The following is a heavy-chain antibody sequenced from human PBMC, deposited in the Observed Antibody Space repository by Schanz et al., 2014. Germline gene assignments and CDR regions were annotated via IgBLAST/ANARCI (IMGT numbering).Heavy chain of an antibody. CDR2: IWSDGTNE. CDR1: GFTFTNYA. Sequence: VKMVESGGGLVKPGGSLRLSCAASGFTFTNYAMSWVRQAPGKGLEWVAVIWSDGTNEYYADSVKGRFTISGDSSKYTVYLQMNSLRADDTAVYYCAKGPYYYYYMDVWGNGTTVTVSS. J-gene: IGHJ6*03. V-gene: IGHV3-33*08. CDR3: AKGPYYYYYMDV.